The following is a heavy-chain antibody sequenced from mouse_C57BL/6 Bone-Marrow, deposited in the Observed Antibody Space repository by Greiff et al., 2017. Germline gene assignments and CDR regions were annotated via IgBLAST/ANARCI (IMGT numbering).Heavy chain of an antibody. CDR1: EYEFPSHD. V-gene: IGHV5-2*01. CDR3: ARQGDYGGAMDY. Sequence: EVHLVESGGGLVQPGESLKLSCESNEYEFPSHDMSWVRQTPEKRLELVAAINSDGGSTYYPDTMERRFIISRDNTKKTLYLQMSSLRSEDTALYYCARQGDYGGAMDYWGQGTSVTVSS. D-gene: IGHD1-1*01. J-gene: IGHJ4*01. CDR2: INSDGGST.